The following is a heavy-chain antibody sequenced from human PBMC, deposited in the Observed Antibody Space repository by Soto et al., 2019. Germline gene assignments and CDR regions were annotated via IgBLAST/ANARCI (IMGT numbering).Heavy chain of an antibody. V-gene: IGHV4-61*01. CDR3: AREGGYCSNTSCYFRDAFDI. CDR1: GGSVSSGSYY. Sequence: PSETLSLTCTVSGGSVSSGSYYWSWIRQPPGKGLEWIGYIYYSGSTNYNPSLKSRVTISVDTPKNQFSLKLSSVTAADTAVYYCAREGGYCSNTSCYFRDAFDIWGQGTMVTVSS. CDR2: IYYSGST. J-gene: IGHJ3*02. D-gene: IGHD2-2*01.